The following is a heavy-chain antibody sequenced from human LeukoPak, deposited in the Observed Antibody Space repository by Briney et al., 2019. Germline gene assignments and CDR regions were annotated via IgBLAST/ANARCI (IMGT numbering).Heavy chain of an antibody. CDR3: ARDERFLEWLLFNY. J-gene: IGHJ4*02. CDR1: GGTSISYA. V-gene: IGHV1-69*13. D-gene: IGHD3-3*01. Sequence: SVKVSCKASGGTSISYAISWVRQAPGQGLEWMGGIIPIFGTANYAQKFQGRVTITADESTSTAYMELSSLRSEDTAVYYCARDERFLEWLLFNYWGQGTLVTVSS. CDR2: IIPIFGTA.